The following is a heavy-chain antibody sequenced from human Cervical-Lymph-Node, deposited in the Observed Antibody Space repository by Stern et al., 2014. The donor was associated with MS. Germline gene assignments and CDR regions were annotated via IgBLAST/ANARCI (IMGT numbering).Heavy chain of an antibody. D-gene: IGHD5-24*01. J-gene: IGHJ4*02. CDR2: IWYDGSKK. V-gene: IGHV3-33*01. CDR3: ARGGLSREVQGTHQNDY. CDR1: GFTFSSYG. Sequence: VQLVESGGGVVQSGRSLRLSCVVSGFTFSSYGFHWVRQAPGKGLEWVAVIWYDGSKKYYADSVKGRFTISRDDSKNTLYLQMNSLGAEDTAVYYCARGGLSREVQGTHQNDYWGQGTLVTVSS.